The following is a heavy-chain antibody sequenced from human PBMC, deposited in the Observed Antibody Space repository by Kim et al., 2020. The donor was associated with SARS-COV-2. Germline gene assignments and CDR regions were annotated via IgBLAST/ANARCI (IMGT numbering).Heavy chain of an antibody. CDR3: ARAGNCGGDCTSYYYYGMDV. D-gene: IGHD2-21*02. V-gene: IGHV3-53*01. CDR2: IYSGGST. J-gene: IGHJ6*02. CDR1: GFTVSSNY. Sequence: GGSLRLSCAASGFTVSSNYMSWVRQAPGKGLEWVSVIYSGGSTYYADSVKGRFTISRDNSKNTLYLQMNSLRAEDTAVYYCARAGNCGGDCTSYYYYGMDVWGQGTTVTVSS.